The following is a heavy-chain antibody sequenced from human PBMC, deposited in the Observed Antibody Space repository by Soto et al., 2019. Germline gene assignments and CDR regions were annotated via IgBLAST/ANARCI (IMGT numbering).Heavy chain of an antibody. Sequence: ASVKLSCKASGDAYSSYAISRVRQAPGQGLEWMGGIIPIFGTANYAQKFQGRVTITADESTSTAYMELSSLRSEDTAVYYCASGYYDYVWGRDYYFDYWGQGTLVTVSS. CDR2: IIPIFGTA. CDR1: GDAYSSYA. V-gene: IGHV1-69*13. CDR3: ASGYYDYVWGRDYYFDY. D-gene: IGHD3-16*01. J-gene: IGHJ4*02.